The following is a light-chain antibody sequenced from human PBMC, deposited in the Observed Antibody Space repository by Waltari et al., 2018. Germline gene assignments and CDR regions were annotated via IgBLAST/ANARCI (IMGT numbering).Light chain of an antibody. V-gene: IGKV3-15*01. CDR3: HQYNDGPPSN. J-gene: IGKJ2*01. Sequence: EIVMAQSPASLSVSPGERAIFSCRATQSVTTNVAWYQQKPGQPPRLLIYGASTRATDIPARFSGSGSGTEFTLTITSPQSEDVGVYYCHQYNDGPPSNFGQGTKLEIK. CDR1: QSVTTN. CDR2: GAS.